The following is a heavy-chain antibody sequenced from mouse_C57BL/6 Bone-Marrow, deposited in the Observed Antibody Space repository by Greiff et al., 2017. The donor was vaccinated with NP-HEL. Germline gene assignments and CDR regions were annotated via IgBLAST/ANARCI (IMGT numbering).Heavy chain of an antibody. CDR2: IYPRSGNT. CDR1: GYTFTSYG. Sequence: QVQLQQSGAELARPGASVKLSCKASGYTFTSYGISWVKQRTGQGLEWIGEIYPRSGNTYYNEKFKGKATLTADKSSSTAYMELRSLTSEDSAVYFCAGGSMVTTEYYFDYWGQGTTRTVSS. V-gene: IGHV1-81*01. J-gene: IGHJ2*01. CDR3: AGGSMVTTEYYFDY. D-gene: IGHD2-2*01.